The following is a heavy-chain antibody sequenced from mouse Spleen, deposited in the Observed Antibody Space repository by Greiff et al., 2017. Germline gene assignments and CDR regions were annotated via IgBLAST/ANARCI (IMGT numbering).Heavy chain of an antibody. V-gene: IGHV1-82*01. J-gene: IGHJ3*01. CDR2: IYPGDGDT. CDR3: AIYGYGIAY. CDR1: GYAFSSSW. Sequence: QVQLQQSGPELVKPGASVKISCKASGYAFSSSWMNWVKQRPGKGLEWIGRIYPGDGDTNYNGKFKGKATLTADKSSSTAYMQLSSLTSEDSAVYFCAIYGYGIAYWGQGTLVTVSA. D-gene: IGHD1-2*01.